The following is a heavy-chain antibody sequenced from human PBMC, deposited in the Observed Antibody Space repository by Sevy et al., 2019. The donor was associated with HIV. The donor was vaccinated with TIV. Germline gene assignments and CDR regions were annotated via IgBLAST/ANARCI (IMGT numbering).Heavy chain of an antibody. J-gene: IGHJ6*02. CDR2: IRSKASGGTT. Sequence: GGSLRLSCTASGFTFGDYHMSWFRQAPGKGLEWVAFIRSKASGGTTEYAASVKGRFTISRDDSRNIAYLQMNSLKTDDTAVFYCTLGGHYSQYYYYTMDVWGQGTTVTVSS. D-gene: IGHD2-21*01. CDR3: TLGGHYSQYYYYTMDV. CDR1: GFTFGDYH. V-gene: IGHV3-49*03.